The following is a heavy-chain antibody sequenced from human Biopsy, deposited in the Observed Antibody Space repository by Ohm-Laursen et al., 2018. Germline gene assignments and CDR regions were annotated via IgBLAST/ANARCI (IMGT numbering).Heavy chain of an antibody. D-gene: IGHD3-10*01. CDR3: ARGGSGSGYYGMDV. CDR1: GDTFSRSA. CDR2: IIPIVGIT. Sequence: SSVKVSCKASGDTFSRSAFFWVRQAPGQGLVYLGKIIPIVGITNNAQTFQGRITLTADKSTFMVYMELSRLRSDDTAIYYCARGGSGSGYYGMDVWGQGATVSVSS. V-gene: IGHV1-69*04. J-gene: IGHJ6*02.